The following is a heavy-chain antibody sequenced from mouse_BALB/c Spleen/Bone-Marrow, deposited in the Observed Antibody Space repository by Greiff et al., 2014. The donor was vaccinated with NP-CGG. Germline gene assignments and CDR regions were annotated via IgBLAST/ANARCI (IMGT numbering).Heavy chain of an antibody. Sequence: QVQLQQPGAELVRPGTSVKVSCKASGYAFTNYLIGWIKQRPGQGLEWIGVSNPGSGGTNYNEKFKGKATLTADKSSSTAYMQLSSLTSDDSAVYFCARETVRGFAYWGQGTLVTVSA. CDR1: GYAFTNYL. J-gene: IGHJ3*01. V-gene: IGHV1-54*01. CDR2: SNPGSGGT. D-gene: IGHD3-2*01. CDR3: ARETVRGFAY.